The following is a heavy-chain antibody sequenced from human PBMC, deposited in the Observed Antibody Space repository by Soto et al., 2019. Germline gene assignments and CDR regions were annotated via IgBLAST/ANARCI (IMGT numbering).Heavy chain of an antibody. CDR3: ARGGSYDTRGKDY. D-gene: IGHD3-22*01. CDR2: IYYSGST. CDR1: VGSISIGGYD. Sequence: TLSLSCTVSVGSISIGGYDWSWIRQHPGKGLEWIGYIYYSGSTYYNPSLKSRVTISVDTSKNQFSLKLSSVTAADTAVYYCARGGSYDTRGKDYWGQGTMVTGSS. V-gene: IGHV4-31*03. J-gene: IGHJ4*02.